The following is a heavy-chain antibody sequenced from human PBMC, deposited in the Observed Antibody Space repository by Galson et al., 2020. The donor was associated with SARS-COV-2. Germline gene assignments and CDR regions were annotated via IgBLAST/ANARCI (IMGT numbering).Heavy chain of an antibody. Sequence: GESLKISCKATGYTFTTHGISWLRQAPGQGLEWMGWIRVYNGNTHYALNLQGRVTMTTDTSPSTAYMDLRSLRSDDTAVYYCARAIPHYYGSRSLAYFDYWGQGTLVTVSS. CDR2: IRVYNGNT. V-gene: IGHV1-18*01. CDR1: GYTFTTHG. J-gene: IGHJ4*02. D-gene: IGHD3-10*01. CDR3: ARAIPHYYGSRSLAYFDY.